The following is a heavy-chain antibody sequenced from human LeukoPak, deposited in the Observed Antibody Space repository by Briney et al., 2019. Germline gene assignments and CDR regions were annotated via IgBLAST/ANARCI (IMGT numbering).Heavy chain of an antibody. CDR1: GFTFSSYG. J-gene: IGHJ6*04. D-gene: IGHD3-22*01. CDR3: ARDHHRRLYDSQARDTFDT. Sequence: HPGGSLRLSCAASGFTFSSYGMHWVRQAPGKGLEWVAFIRYDGSNKYYADSVKGRFTISRDNSKNTLYLQMNSLRAEDTAVYYCARDHHRRLYDSQARDTFDTWGKGTTVTISS. CDR2: IRYDGSNK. V-gene: IGHV3-30*02.